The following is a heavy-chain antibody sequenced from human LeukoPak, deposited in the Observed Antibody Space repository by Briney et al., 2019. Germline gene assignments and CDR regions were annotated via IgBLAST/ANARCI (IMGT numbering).Heavy chain of an antibody. D-gene: IGHD2-15*01. V-gene: IGHV4-38-2*02. CDR2: IYHSGST. CDR3: ARSINCSGGSCYWIDA. J-gene: IGHJ5*02. Sequence: SETLSLTCTVSDYSISSGYHWGWIRQPPGKGLEWIGSIYHSGSTYYKPSLKSRVTISVDTSKNQFSLKLSSVTAADTAVYYCARSINCSGGSCYWIDAWGQGTLVTVSS. CDR1: DYSISSGYH.